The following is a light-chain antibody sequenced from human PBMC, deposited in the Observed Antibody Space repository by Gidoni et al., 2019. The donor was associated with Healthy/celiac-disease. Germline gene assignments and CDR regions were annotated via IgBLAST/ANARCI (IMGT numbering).Light chain of an antibody. CDR1: HSISSY. CDR3: QQSYSTPRT. CDR2: AAS. V-gene: IGKV1-39*01. Sequence: DIQMTQSPSSRSASVGDRVTNPCRESHSISSYLNWYQQKPGKAPKLLIYAASSLQSGVPSRCSGSGSGTDFTLTISSLQPEDFATYYCQQSYSTPRTFGQGTKVEIK. J-gene: IGKJ1*01.